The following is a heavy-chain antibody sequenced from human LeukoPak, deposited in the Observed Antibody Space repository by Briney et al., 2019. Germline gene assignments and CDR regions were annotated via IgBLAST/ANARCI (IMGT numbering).Heavy chain of an antibody. CDR1: GYTLTELS. J-gene: IGHJ1*01. Sequence: GASVKVSCKVSGYTLTELSMHWVRQAPGKGLEWMGGFDPEDGETIYAQKFQGRVTMTENTSTDTAYMELSSLRPEDTAVYYCATGPVGATPEYFQHWGQGTLVTVSS. CDR2: FDPEDGET. D-gene: IGHD1-26*01. V-gene: IGHV1-24*01. CDR3: ATGPVGATPEYFQH.